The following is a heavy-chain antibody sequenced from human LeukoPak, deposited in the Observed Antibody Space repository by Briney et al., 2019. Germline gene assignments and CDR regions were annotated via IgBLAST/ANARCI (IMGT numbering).Heavy chain of an antibody. J-gene: IGHJ3*02. V-gene: IGHV3-7*01. CDR2: IKQDGSEK. CDR3: AKKGAADRAFDI. Sequence: PGGSLRLSCAASGFIFSSYWMNWVRQAPGKGLEWVANIKQDGSEKYYVDSVKGRFTISRDNAKNSLYLQMNSLRAEDTAVYYCAKKGAADRAFDIWGQGTMVTVS. D-gene: IGHD6-13*01. CDR1: GFIFSSYW.